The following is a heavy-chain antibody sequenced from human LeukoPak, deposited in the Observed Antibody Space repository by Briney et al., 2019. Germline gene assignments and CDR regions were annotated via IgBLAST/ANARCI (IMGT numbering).Heavy chain of an antibody. V-gene: IGHV4-31*03. Sequence: SQTLSLTCTVSGGSIDSGGYYWIWIRHHPGKGLQWIGYIYYTGITSYNPSLKGRVSISIDTSKNQFSLKLRSVTAADTAVYYCARDYYGGTSGWFDFWGQGTLVTVSS. CDR1: GGSIDSGGYY. CDR2: IYYTGIT. D-gene: IGHD4-23*01. CDR3: ARDYYGGTSGWFDF. J-gene: IGHJ5*01.